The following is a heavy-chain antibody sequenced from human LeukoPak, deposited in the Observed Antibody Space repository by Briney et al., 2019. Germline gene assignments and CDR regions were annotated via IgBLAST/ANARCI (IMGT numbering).Heavy chain of an antibody. D-gene: IGHD3-3*01. J-gene: IGHJ4*02. CDR1: GFTFSSYW. V-gene: IGHV3-7*01. CDR3: ASDIQYYDFWSGYYISDY. Sequence: GGSLRLSCAASGFTFSSYWMSWVRQAPGKGLEWVANIKQDGSEKYYVGSVKGRFTISRDNAKNSLYLQMNSLRAEDTAVYYCASDIQYYDFWSGYYISDYWGQGTLVTVSS. CDR2: IKQDGSEK.